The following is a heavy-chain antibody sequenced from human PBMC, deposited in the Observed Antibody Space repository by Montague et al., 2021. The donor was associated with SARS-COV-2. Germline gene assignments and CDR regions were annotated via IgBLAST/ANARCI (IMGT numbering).Heavy chain of an antibody. V-gene: IGHV2-70*01. CDR3: APIPEYSSGGGPDWSFDL. Sequence: PALVTPTQTLTLTCTFSGFSVSTSGLCVSWIRQPPGKALEWLALIDWDDDTYYSTSLKTRLTISNDTSKNQVVLTMTNMDPVDRGTYYCAPIPEYSSGGGPDWSFDLWGRGTLVTVSS. CDR1: GFSVSTSGLC. D-gene: IGHD6-19*01. CDR2: IDWDDDT. J-gene: IGHJ2*01.